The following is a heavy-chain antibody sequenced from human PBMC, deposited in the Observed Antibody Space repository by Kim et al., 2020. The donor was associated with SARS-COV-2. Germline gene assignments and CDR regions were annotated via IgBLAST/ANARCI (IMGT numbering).Heavy chain of an antibody. CDR2: INHSRST. CDR3: SKDILTALDAFDI. V-gene: IGHV4-34*01. CDR1: GGSFSGYY. D-gene: IGHD3-9*01. J-gene: IGHJ3*02. Sequence: SETLSLTCALYGGSFSGYYWSWIRQPPGKGLEWIGEINHSRSTTYNPSLTSRVTISVDTSKNQFCLKLSSVTAAETAVYYCSKDILTALDAFDIWGQGTMVTVSS.